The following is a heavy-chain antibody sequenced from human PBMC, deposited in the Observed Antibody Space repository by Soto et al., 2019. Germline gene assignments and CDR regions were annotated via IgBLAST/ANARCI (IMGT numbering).Heavy chain of an antibody. CDR1: GYTFTSYD. CDR3: ASSIAAAGIYYYYGMDV. Sequence: GASVKVSCKASGYTFTSYDINWVRQATGQGLERMGWMNPNSGNTGYAQKFQGRVTMTRNTSISTAYMELSSLRSEDTAVYYCASSIAAAGIYYYYGMDVWGQGTTVTVSS. J-gene: IGHJ6*02. V-gene: IGHV1-8*01. D-gene: IGHD6-13*01. CDR2: MNPNSGNT.